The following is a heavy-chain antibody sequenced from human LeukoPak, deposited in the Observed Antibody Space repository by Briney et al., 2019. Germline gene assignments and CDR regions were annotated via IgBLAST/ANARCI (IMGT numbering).Heavy chain of an antibody. CDR2: IYYTGST. V-gene: IGHV4-39*01. J-gene: IGHJ4*02. CDR3: ARQPGDIAGRRGFDY. Sequence: PSETLSLTCTVSGGSISSSSYYWGWIRQPPGMGLEWIGSIYYTGSTYYNPSLKTRVTISVDTSKNQFSLRLSSVTAADTAVYYCARQPGDIAGRRGFDYWGQGTLVTVSS. D-gene: IGHD6-6*01. CDR1: GGSISSSSYY.